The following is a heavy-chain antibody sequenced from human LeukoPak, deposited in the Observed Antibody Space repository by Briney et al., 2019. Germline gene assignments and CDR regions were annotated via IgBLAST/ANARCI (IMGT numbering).Heavy chain of an antibody. Sequence: GGSLRLSCAASGFTFSSYSMNWVRQAPGKGLEWVSSISSSSSYIYYADSVKGRFTISRDNAKNSLYLQMNSLRVEDTAVYYCARDPYYDSSGYYPYFDYWGQGTLVTVSS. J-gene: IGHJ4*02. CDR1: GFTFSSYS. CDR3: ARDPYYDSSGYYPYFDY. D-gene: IGHD3-22*01. CDR2: ISSSSSYI. V-gene: IGHV3-21*01.